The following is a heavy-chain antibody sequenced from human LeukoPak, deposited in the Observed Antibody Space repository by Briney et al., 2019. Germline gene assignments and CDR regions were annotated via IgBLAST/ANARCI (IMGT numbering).Heavy chain of an antibody. CDR3: ARVPYYYGSGSYFDY. V-gene: IGHV4-30-4*08. CDR1: GDSISSGGNY. J-gene: IGHJ4*02. Sequence: PSQTLSLTCTVSGDSISSGGNYWSWLRQPPGKGLEWIGYIYYSGSTYYNPSLKSRVTISVDTSKNQFSLKLSSVTAADTAVYYCARVPYYYGSGSYFDYWGQGTLVTVSS. D-gene: IGHD3-10*01. CDR2: IYYSGST.